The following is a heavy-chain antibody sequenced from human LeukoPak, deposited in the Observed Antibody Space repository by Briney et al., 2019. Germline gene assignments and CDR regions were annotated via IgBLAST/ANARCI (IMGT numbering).Heavy chain of an antibody. J-gene: IGHJ6*02. V-gene: IGHV1-24*01. CDR1: GDTLNELS. Sequence: GASVKVSCKVSGDTLNELSMHWVRQAPGKGLEWMGGFDPEDGETIYAQNFQGRVSMTEDTSTDTAYMELSSLRSEDTAVYFCANKYGDGMDAWGQGTTVIVSS. CDR3: ANKYGDGMDA. D-gene: IGHD2/OR15-2a*01. CDR2: FDPEDGET.